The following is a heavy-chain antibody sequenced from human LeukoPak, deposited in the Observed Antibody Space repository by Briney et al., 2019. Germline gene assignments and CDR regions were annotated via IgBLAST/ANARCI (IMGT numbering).Heavy chain of an antibody. CDR2: ISGSGGST. V-gene: IGHV3-23*01. J-gene: IGHJ4*02. CDR1: GFTFSSYA. CDR3: AKPRGRYYGSSGYRGFDY. Sequence: QAGGSLRLSCAASGFTFSSYAMSWVRQAPGKGLEWVSAISGSGGSTYYADSVKGRFTISRDNSKNTLYLQMNSLRAEDTAVHDRAKPRGRYYGSSGYRGFDYLGQGTLVTVSP. D-gene: IGHD3-22*01.